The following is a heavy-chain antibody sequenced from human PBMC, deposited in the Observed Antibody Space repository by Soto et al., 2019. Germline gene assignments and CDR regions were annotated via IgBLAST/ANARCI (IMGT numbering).Heavy chain of an antibody. CDR2: INPMGGST. CDR1: VYTFPSYY. D-gene: IGHD4-17*01. Sequence: QVQLVQAGAEVKKPGASVKDSCKASVYTFPSYYMHWVRQAPGQGLEWMGIINPMGGSTRYAQKFQGRVTMTRDTSTSTVYMELSSLSSEDTAVYYCARDRSDYGGNAGALAYWGQGTLVTVAS. CDR3: ARDRSDYGGNAGALAY. J-gene: IGHJ4*02. V-gene: IGHV1-46*01.